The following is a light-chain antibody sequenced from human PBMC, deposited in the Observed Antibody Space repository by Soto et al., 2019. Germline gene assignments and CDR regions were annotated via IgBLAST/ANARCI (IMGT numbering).Light chain of an antibody. V-gene: IGKV1-33*01. Sequence: DIQMTQSPFFLSASVGDRVTITCQASQDINIYLNWYQQKPGKAPKLLIYDASKLQAGVPSRFSGGGSGTDFSYTVSSLQPEDIATYYCQQHDHLPITFGGGTKVDLK. CDR1: QDINIY. CDR3: QQHDHLPIT. J-gene: IGKJ4*01. CDR2: DAS.